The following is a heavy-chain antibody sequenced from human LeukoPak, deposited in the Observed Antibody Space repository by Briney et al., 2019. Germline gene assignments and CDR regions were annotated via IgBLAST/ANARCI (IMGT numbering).Heavy chain of an antibody. D-gene: IGHD3-16*01. J-gene: IGHJ4*02. V-gene: IGHV3-23*01. CDR3: ARDPSGGYVPYFDY. Sequence: PGRSLRLSCAASGFTFSNYAMNWVRQAPGKGLEWVSLSGSTGSTYYADSVKGRFSISRDNSKNTVYLQMNSLRVEDTAVYYCARDPSGGYVPYFDYWGQGTLVTVSS. CDR1: GFTFSNYA. CDR2: SGSTGST.